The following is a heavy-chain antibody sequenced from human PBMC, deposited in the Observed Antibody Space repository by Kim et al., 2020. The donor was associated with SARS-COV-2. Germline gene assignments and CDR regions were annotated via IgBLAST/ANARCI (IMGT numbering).Heavy chain of an antibody. CDR2: STI. V-gene: IGHV3-11*04. Sequence: STIYYADSVKGRFTISRDNAKNSLYLQMTSLRAEDTAVYYCVRERTRPDYWGQGTLVTVSS. CDR3: VRERTRPDY. J-gene: IGHJ4*02.